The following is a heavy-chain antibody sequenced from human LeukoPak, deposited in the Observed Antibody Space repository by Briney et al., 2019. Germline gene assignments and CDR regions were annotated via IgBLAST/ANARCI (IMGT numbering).Heavy chain of an antibody. V-gene: IGHV4-34*01. CDR1: GGSFSGYY. D-gene: IGHD5-18*01. CDR3: ARTRGYSYGYVDYGMDV. J-gene: IGHJ6*04. CDR2: INHSGST. Sequence: PSETLSLTCAVYGGSFSGYYWSWIRQPPGKGLEWIGEINHSGSTNYNPSLKSRVTISVDTSKNQFSLKLSSVTAADTAVYYCARTRGYSYGYVDYGMDVWGKGTTVTASS.